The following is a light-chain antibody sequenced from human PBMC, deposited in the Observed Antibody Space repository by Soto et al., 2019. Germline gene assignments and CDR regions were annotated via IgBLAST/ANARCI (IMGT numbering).Light chain of an antibody. V-gene: IGKV1-5*03. CDR1: QSISSW. J-gene: IGKJ1*01. Sequence: DIQMTQSPSTLSASVGGRVTITCRASQSISSWLAWYQQKPGKAPKLLIYKASSLESGVPSRFSGSGSGTEFTLTISSLQHDDFATYYCQQYNSYPWTFGQGTKVDIK. CDR2: KAS. CDR3: QQYNSYPWT.